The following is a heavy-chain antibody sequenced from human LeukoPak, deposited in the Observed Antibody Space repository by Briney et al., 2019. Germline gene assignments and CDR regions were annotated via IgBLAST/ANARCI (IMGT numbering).Heavy chain of an antibody. CDR2: IKEDGTNK. V-gene: IGHV3-7*01. D-gene: IGHD5-18*01. J-gene: IGHJ3*02. CDR3: AREARVTRAAFDI. CDR1: GFTFSSYW. Sequence: GGSLRLSCAASGFTFSSYWMSWVRQAPGKGLEWAANIKEDGTNKYYVGSVRGRFTISRDNAKNSLYLQMNSLRADDTAMYYCAREARVTRAAFDIWGQGTMVTVFS.